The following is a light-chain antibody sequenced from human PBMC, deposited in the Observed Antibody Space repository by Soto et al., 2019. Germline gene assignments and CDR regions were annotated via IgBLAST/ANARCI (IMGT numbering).Light chain of an antibody. CDR1: QSVGSY. CDR3: QQRSDWPPAST. V-gene: IGKV3-11*01. CDR2: DAS. J-gene: IGKJ4*01. Sequence: EIFLTQSPATLSLSPGERATLSCRASQSVGSYLAWYQQKPGQAPRLLIYDASNRATGTPDRFSGSGSGTDFTLIISSLEPEDFAVYYWQQRSDWPPASTFGGGTKVEIK.